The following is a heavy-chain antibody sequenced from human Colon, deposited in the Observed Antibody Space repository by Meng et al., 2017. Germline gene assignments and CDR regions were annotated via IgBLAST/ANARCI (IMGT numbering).Heavy chain of an antibody. CDR1: GFTFSDYY. CDR2: ISGGGEIT. CDR3: LKGGWGKTLDV. J-gene: IGHJ3*01. Sequence: GGSLRLSCAASGFTFSDYYMSWIRQAPGKGLEWVSSISGGGEITYYADSVKGRFTVSRDNSKSALNLQVISLRVEDTAEYFCLKGGWGKTLDVWGQGTMVTVSS. V-gene: IGHV3-23*01. D-gene: IGHD3-10*01.